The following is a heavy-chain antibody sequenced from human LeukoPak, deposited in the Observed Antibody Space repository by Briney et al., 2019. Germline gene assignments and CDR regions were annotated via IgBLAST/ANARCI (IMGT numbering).Heavy chain of an antibody. CDR1: GFTVSSNY. D-gene: IGHD2-2*02. CDR3: ARGGCSSTSCYKWVYYYYYMDV. V-gene: IGHV3-66*01. J-gene: IGHJ6*03. Sequence: HPGGSLRLSCAASGFTVSSNYMSWVRQAPGKGLEWVSVIYSGGSTYYADSVKGRFTISRDNSKNTLYLQMNSLRAEDTAVYYCARGGCSSTSCYKWVYYYYYMDVWGKGTTVTVSS. CDR2: IYSGGST.